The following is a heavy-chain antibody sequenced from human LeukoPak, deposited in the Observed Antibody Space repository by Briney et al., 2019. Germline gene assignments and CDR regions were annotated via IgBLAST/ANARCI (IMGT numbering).Heavy chain of an antibody. D-gene: IGHD3-10*01. CDR1: GYSFTSYW. J-gene: IGHJ4*02. V-gene: IGHV5-51*01. Sequence: GEALKISCKGSGYSFTSYWIGWVRQMRGKGLEWMGIIYPGDSDTRYSPSFQGQVTISADKSISTAYLQWSSLKASDTAMYYCAYSGSYYNPPFQYWGQGTLVTVSS. CDR3: AYSGSYYNPPFQY. CDR2: IYPGDSDT.